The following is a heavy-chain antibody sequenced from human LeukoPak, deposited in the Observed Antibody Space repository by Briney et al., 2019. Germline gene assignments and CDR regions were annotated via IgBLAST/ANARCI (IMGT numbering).Heavy chain of an antibody. J-gene: IGHJ4*02. CDR2: IKQDGSQS. CDR1: GFTFSNYW. V-gene: IGHV3-7*01. CDR3: ARDYSASGSFGY. D-gene: IGHD3-10*01. Sequence: QAGGSLRLSCAASGFTFSNYWVNWVRQAPGKGLEWLANIKQDGSQSHYVDSVKGRFTISRDNAKNSLYLQMNTLRAEDTAVYYCARDYSASGSFGYWGQGTLVTVSS.